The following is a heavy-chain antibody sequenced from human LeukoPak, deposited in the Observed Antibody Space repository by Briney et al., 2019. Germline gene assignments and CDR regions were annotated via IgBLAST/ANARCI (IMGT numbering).Heavy chain of an antibody. CDR1: GFTFSSYS. V-gene: IGHV3-48*01. D-gene: IGHD3-22*01. CDR2: ITASGTAM. J-gene: IGHJ6*02. Sequence: PGGSLRLSCAASGFTFSSYSMNWVRQAPGKGLEWVSHITASGTAMFYADSVKGRFTISRDNSKDTLFLQMNSLKADDTAVYYCAREHYDDSGGYSSGLDVWGQGTTVTVSS. CDR3: AREHYDDSGGYSSGLDV.